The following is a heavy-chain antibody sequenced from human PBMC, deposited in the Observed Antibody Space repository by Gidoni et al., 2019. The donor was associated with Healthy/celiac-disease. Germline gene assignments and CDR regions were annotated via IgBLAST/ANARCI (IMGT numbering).Heavy chain of an antibody. D-gene: IGHD6-13*01. V-gene: IGHV4-39*01. CDR3: ASYSSSWFPFDY. CDR2: IYYSGST. Sequence: QLQLQESGPGLVKPSETLYTTCTVSGGSISSSSYYWGWIRQPPGKGLEWIGSIYYSGSTYYNPSLQSGVTISVDTSKNQFSLKSISVTAADTAVYYCASYSSSWFPFDYWGQGTLVTVSS. J-gene: IGHJ4*02. CDR1: GGSISSSSYY.